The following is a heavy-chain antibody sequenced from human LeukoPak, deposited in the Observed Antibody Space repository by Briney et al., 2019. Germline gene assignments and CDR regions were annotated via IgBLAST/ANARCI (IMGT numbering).Heavy chain of an antibody. D-gene: IGHD2-2*01. CDR2: TYYRSKWYG. V-gene: IGHV6-1*01. J-gene: IGHJ4*02. Sequence: SQTLSLTCAISGDSVSSKNVAWNWIRQSPSRGLEWLGRTYYRSKWYGDYAVSVRGRISINPDTSKNQFSLQLNSVTPEDTAVYYCEREPVPHCFESWGQGTLVTVSS. CDR3: EREPVPHCFES. CDR1: GDSVSSKNVA.